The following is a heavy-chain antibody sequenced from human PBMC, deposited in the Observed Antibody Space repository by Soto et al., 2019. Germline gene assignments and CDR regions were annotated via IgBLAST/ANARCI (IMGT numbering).Heavy chain of an antibody. CDR3: AREVPDSGSYFGYFDY. V-gene: IGHV4-59*01. CDR1: GDSISSYY. CDR2: IYYSGST. J-gene: IGHJ4*02. D-gene: IGHD1-26*01. Sequence: NPSETLSLTCTVSGDSISSYYWSWIRQPPGKGLEWIGYIYYSGSTNYNPSLKSRVTISVDTSKNQFSLKLSSVTAADTAVYYCAREVPDSGSYFGYFDYWGQGTLVTVSS.